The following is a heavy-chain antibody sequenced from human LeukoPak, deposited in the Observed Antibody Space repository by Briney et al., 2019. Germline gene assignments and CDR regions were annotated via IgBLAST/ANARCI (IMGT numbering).Heavy chain of an antibody. CDR2: ISSSSSYI. CDR1: GFTFSSYS. Sequence: GALRLSCAASGFTFSSYSMNWVCQAPGKGLEWVSSISSSSSYIYYADSVKGRFTISRDNAKNSLYLQMNSLRAEDTAVYYCARDGIDYDSSGYYFDYWGQGTLVTVSS. V-gene: IGHV3-21*01. J-gene: IGHJ4*02. D-gene: IGHD3-22*01. CDR3: ARDGIDYDSSGYYFDY.